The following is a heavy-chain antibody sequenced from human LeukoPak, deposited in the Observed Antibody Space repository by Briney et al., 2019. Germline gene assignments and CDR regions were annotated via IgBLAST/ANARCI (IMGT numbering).Heavy chain of an antibody. CDR2: INPSGGST. CDR1: GYTFTSYY. CDR3: ARDSLVNVFWSGYYRWFDP. V-gene: IGHV1-46*01. Sequence: ASVKVSCKASGYTFTSYYMHWVRQAPGQGLEWMGIINPSGGSTSYAQKFQGRVTMTRDMSTSTVYMELSRLRSEDTAVYYCARDSLVNVFWSGYYRWFDPWGQGTLVTVSS. D-gene: IGHD3-3*01. J-gene: IGHJ5*02.